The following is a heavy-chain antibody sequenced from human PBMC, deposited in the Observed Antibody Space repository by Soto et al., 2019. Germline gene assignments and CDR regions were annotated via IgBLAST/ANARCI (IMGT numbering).Heavy chain of an antibody. J-gene: IGHJ6*02. D-gene: IGHD1-26*01. CDR2: IVVGSGNT. V-gene: IGHV1-58*02. Sequence: GASVKGSCKASGFTFTSSAMQLVRQTRGQRLEWIGWIVVGSGNTNYAQKFQERVTITRDMSTSTAYMELSSLRSEDTAVYYCAASGSSQTYYYYGMDVWGQGTTVTVSS. CDR3: AASGSSQTYYYYGMDV. CDR1: GFTFTSSA.